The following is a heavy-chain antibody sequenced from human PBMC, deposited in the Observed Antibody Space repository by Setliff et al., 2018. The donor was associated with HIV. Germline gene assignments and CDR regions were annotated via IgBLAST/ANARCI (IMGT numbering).Heavy chain of an antibody. CDR3: ARATYDSSGYYYVLYYYYYYMDV. D-gene: IGHD3-22*01. CDR2: ISSSSSYI. V-gene: IGHV3-21*01. J-gene: IGHJ6*03. CDR1: GFTFSSYS. Sequence: AGGSLRLSCAASGFTFSSYSMNWVRQAPGKGLEWVSSISSSSSYIYYADSVKGRFTISRDNAKNSLYLQMNSLRAEDTAVYYCARATYDSSGYYYVLYYYYYYMDVWGKGTTVTVSS.